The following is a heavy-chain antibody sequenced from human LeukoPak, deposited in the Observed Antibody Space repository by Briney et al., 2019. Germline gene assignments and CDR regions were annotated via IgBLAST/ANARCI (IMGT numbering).Heavy chain of an antibody. CDR3: ANHLACGSTSCPPFDS. CDR2: ISDRGTYI. D-gene: IGHD2-2*01. V-gene: IGHV3-21*01. J-gene: IGHJ4*02. Sequence: GGSLRLSCTASGFTFSTYSMNWVRQAPGKGLEWVASISDRGTYIYYADSVKGRFTISRDNAKNSQYLQMNSLRAEDTAVYYCANHLACGSTSCPPFDSWGQGTLVTVSS. CDR1: GFTFSTYS.